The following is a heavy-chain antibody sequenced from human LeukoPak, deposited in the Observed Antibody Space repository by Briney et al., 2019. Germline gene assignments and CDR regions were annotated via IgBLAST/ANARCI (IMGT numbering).Heavy chain of an antibody. D-gene: IGHD3-22*01. J-gene: IGHJ3*02. Sequence: ASVTVSCKASGYTFTSYGLSWVRQAPGQGLEWMGWISAYNGNTNYAQKLQGRVTMTTDTSTTTAYMELRSLRSDDTAVYYCARISRGFDAFDIWGQGTMVTVSS. CDR2: ISAYNGNT. CDR1: GYTFTSYG. CDR3: ARISRGFDAFDI. V-gene: IGHV1-18*01.